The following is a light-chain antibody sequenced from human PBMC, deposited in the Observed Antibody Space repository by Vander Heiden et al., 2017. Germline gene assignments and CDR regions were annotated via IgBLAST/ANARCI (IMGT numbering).Light chain of an antibody. CDR2: GAS. CDR1: QSVSSN. Sequence: EILLTQSPATLSVSPGERATLSCRASQSVSSNLAWYQQKPGQPPRLLIYGASTRTTGIPARFSGSGSGTEFTLTISSLQSEDVAVYYCQQYNNWPPWTFGQGTKVEIK. J-gene: IGKJ1*01. V-gene: IGKV3-15*01. CDR3: QQYNNWPPWT.